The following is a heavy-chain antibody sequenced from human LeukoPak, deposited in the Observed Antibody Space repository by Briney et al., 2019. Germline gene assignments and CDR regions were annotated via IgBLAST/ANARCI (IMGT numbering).Heavy chain of an antibody. D-gene: IGHD6-19*01. CDR1: GGSFSGYY. V-gene: IGHV4-34*01. Sequence: SETLSLTCAVYGGSFSGYYWSWIRQPPGKGLEWIGEINHSGSTNYNPPLKSRVTISVDTSKNQFSLKLSSVIAADTAVYYCAAKPSSGWQDYYYYYMDVWGKGTTVTVSS. CDR2: INHSGST. CDR3: AAKPSSGWQDYYYYYMDV. J-gene: IGHJ6*03.